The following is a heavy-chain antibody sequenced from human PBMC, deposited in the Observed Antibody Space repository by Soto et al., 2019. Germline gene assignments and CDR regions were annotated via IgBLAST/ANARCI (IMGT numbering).Heavy chain of an antibody. J-gene: IGHJ6*02. CDR2: ISYDGSNK. Sequence: GGSLRLSCAASGFTFSSYAMHWVRQAPGKGLEWVAVISYDGSNKYYADSVKGRFTISRDNAKNTLYLQMNSLRAEDTAVYYCAREDSYCSSTSCYYYYGMDVWGQGTTVTVSS. D-gene: IGHD2-2*01. CDR1: GFTFSSYA. CDR3: AREDSYCSSTSCYYYYGMDV. V-gene: IGHV3-30-3*01.